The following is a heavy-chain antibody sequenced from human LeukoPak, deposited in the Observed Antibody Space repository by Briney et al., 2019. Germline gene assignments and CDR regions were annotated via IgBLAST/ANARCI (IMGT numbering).Heavy chain of an antibody. CDR3: ARASYSGSFHYFDY. V-gene: IGHV4-4*07. CDR2: IYTSGST. Sequence: SDTLSLTCTVSGGPISNTHWNWIRQPAGKGLEWIGRIYTSGSTNYNPSLKSRLTMSVDTSKNQFSLKLTSVTAADTAVYYCARASYSGSFHYFDYWGQGTLVTVSS. CDR1: GGPISNTH. J-gene: IGHJ4*02. D-gene: IGHD1-26*01.